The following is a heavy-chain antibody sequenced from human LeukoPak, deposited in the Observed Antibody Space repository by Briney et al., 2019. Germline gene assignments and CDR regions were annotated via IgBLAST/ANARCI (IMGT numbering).Heavy chain of an antibody. D-gene: IGHD6-6*01. V-gene: IGHV3-23*01. J-gene: IGHJ4*02. Sequence: GGSLSLSCAASGLPFISHTMNWVRQAPGKGLEYISSVTNGGITYYADSVKGRFTISRDNSKNTLYLQMNSLRAEDTAVYYCAQRIAVRPYPFGNWGQGTLVTVSS. CDR3: AQRIAVRPYPFGN. CDR2: VTNGGIT. CDR1: GLPFISHT.